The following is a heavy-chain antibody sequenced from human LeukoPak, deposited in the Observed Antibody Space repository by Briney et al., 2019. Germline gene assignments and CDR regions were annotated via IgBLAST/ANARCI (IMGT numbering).Heavy chain of an antibody. J-gene: IGHJ4*02. CDR3: AREGGDYYDSSFRVFDY. D-gene: IGHD3-22*01. V-gene: IGHV4-30-4*01. CDR2: IYYSGST. Sequence: SETLSLTCTVSGGSISSGDYYWSWIRQPPGKGLEWIGYIYYSGSTYYNPSLKSRVTISVDTSKNQFSLKLSSVTAADTAVYYCAREGGDYYDSSFRVFDYWGQGTLDTVSS. CDR1: GGSISSGDYY.